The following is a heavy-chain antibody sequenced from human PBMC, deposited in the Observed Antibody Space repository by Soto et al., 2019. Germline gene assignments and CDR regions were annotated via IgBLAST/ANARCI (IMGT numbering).Heavy chain of an antibody. Sequence: QVQLVESGGGLVKPGGSLRLSCAASGFTFSDYYMNWIRQAPGKGLEWVSYITGSSSTIYYADSVEGRFTISRDNARNSLYLQMNSLRAEDTAVYYCARATSSWNFYHMDVWGKGTTVTVSS. CDR3: ARATSSWNFYHMDV. J-gene: IGHJ6*03. CDR2: ITGSSSTI. V-gene: IGHV3-11*01. CDR1: GFTFSDYY. D-gene: IGHD6-13*01.